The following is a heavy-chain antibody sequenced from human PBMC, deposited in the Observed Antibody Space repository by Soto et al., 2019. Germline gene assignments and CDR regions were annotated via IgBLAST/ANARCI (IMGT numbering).Heavy chain of an antibody. Sequence: SETLSLTCTVSGVSVSGSSCWTWIRQAPGKGLEWIGCIFYNGTTNYNPSLRSPVTISVDTSKNQFSLKLSSVTAADTAVYYCAREGSYDSSGYYRLNDAFDIWGQGTMVTVSS. V-gene: IGHV4-61*01. CDR2: IFYNGTT. CDR3: AREGSYDSSGYYRLNDAFDI. CDR1: GVSVSGSSC. J-gene: IGHJ3*02. D-gene: IGHD3-22*01.